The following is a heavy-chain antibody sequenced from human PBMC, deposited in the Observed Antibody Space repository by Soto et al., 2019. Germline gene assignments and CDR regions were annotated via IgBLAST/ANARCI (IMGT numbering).Heavy chain of an antibody. Sequence: QVQLVQSGAEVKKPGASVKVSCKASGYTFTSYGISWVRQAPGQGLEWMGWISAYNGNTNYAQKLQGRVTMTPDTSTNTAYMELRHLRSDDTAVYYCARVIAAAADFDYWGQGTLVTVSS. D-gene: IGHD6-13*01. J-gene: IGHJ4*02. CDR2: ISAYNGNT. CDR3: ARVIAAAADFDY. CDR1: GYTFTSYG. V-gene: IGHV1-18*01.